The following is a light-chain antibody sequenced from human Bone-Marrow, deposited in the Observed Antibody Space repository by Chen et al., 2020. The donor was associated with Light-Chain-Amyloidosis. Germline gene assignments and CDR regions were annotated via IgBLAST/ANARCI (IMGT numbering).Light chain of an antibody. CDR2: GNN. J-gene: IGLJ3*02. Sequence: QSVLPQPPSASGTPGQRVTISCSGSSSNIGSNYGYWYQQLPGTAPILLICGNNQRPSGVPDRFSGSKSGTSASLAISGLRSEDEADYYCAAWDGGLSGRVFGGGTKLTVL. CDR3: AAWDGGLSGRV. V-gene: IGLV1-47*01. CDR1: SSNIGSNY.